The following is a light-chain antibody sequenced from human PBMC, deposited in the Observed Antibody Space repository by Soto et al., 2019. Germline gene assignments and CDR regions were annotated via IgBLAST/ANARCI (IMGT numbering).Light chain of an antibody. Sequence: QSVLTQPASVSGSPGQSITISCTGSTSDVGSYKLVSWYQHHPGKAPKLLINEDNKRPSGVSTRFFGSKSANTASLTISGLQAEDEADYYCCSYGGRTTYVFGPGTKVTVL. V-gene: IGLV2-23*01. J-gene: IGLJ1*01. CDR2: EDN. CDR1: TSDVGSYKL. CDR3: CSYGGRTTYV.